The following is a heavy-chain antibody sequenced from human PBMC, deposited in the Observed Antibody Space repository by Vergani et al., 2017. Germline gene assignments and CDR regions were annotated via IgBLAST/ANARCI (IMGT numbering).Heavy chain of an antibody. J-gene: IGHJ4*02. CDR2: IHPADSDT. D-gene: IGHD3-22*01. CDR1: GYSFTNYW. Sequence: EVQLVQSGAEVKKPGESLNISCQISGYSFTNYWIGWVRQMPGKGLEWMGIIHPADSDTRYSPSFQGQVTISVDKSISTAYLQRSSLRASDSALYYCARLYGRDSSGSKYFDYGGQGTLVTVSS. V-gene: IGHV5-51*01. CDR3: ARLYGRDSSGSKYFDY.